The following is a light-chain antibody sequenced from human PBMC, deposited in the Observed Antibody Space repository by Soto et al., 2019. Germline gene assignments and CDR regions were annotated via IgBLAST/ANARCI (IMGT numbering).Light chain of an antibody. Sequence: DIQMTQSPSSVSASVGERVTITCRASQGIADWLAWYQQKPGKAPKLLIYAASSLQSGVPSRFRGSRSLTEFTLTIINPQPEDFATYYCQQANSFPLTFGGGTKVEIK. CDR2: AAS. CDR3: QQANSFPLT. J-gene: IGKJ4*01. CDR1: QGIADW. V-gene: IGKV1D-12*01.